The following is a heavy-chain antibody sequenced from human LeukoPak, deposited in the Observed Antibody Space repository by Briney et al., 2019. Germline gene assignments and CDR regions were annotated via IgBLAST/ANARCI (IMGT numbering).Heavy chain of an antibody. CDR3: AKSPGSSNWYYLDF. J-gene: IGHJ4*02. CDR1: GFTFSSCA. CDR2: ISGSGGRT. D-gene: IGHD6-13*01. V-gene: IGHV3-23*01. Sequence: GGSLRLSCAASGFTFSSCAMSWVRQAPGKGLEWVSGISGSGGRTYYADSVKGRFTISRDNSKNTLYLQMNSLRAEDTAVYYCAKSPGSSNWYYLDFWGQGTLVTVSS.